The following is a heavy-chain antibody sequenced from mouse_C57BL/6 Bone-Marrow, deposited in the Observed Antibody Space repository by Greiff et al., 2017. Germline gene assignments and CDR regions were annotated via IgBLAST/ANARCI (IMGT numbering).Heavy chain of an antibody. D-gene: IGHD2-1*01. J-gene: IGHJ2*01. CDR1: GFTFSSYG. CDR3: ARRSYGNSYFDY. Sequence: EVKVVESGGDLVKPGGSLKLSCAASGFTFSSYGMSWVRQTPDKRLEWVATISSGGSYTYYPDSVKGRFTISRDNAKNTLYLQMRSLKSEDTAMYYCARRSYGNSYFDYWGQGTTLTVSS. CDR2: ISSGGSYT. V-gene: IGHV5-6*02.